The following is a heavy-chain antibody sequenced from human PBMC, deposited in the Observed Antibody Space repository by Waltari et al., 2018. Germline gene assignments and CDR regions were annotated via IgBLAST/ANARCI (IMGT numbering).Heavy chain of an antibody. Sequence: QVQLQESGPGLVKPSETLSLTCTVSGGSISSHYWSWIRQPPGKGLEWIGYIYYSGSTNYNPSLKSRVTISVDTSKNQFSLKLSSVTAADTAVYYCARFWLEPQRRWFDPWGQGTLVTVSS. CDR3: ARFWLEPQRRWFDP. V-gene: IGHV4-59*11. CDR1: GGSISSHY. CDR2: IYYSGST. J-gene: IGHJ5*02. D-gene: IGHD1-1*01.